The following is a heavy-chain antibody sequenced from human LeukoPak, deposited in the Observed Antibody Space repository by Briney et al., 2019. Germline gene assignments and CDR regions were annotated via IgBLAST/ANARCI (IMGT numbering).Heavy chain of an antibody. V-gene: IGHV3-11*01. CDR1: GFTVSSNY. Sequence: GGSLRLSCAASGFTVSSNYMSWVRQAPGKGLEWVSYISSSGSTIYYADSVKGRFTISRDNSKNTLYLQMNSLRAEDTAVYYCARETTTVADYWGQGTLVTVSS. CDR2: ISSSGSTI. J-gene: IGHJ4*02. D-gene: IGHD4-23*01. CDR3: ARETTTVADY.